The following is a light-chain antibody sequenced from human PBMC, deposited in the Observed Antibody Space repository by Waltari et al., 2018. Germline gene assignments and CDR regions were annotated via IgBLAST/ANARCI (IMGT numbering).Light chain of an antibody. CDR1: SSDVGNYHR. J-gene: IGLJ2*01. V-gene: IGLV2-23*02. CDR2: EIN. Sequence: QSALTQPASVSGSPGQSITISCTGTSSDVGNYHRVSWYQKNPGKAPQLIIYEINVRPSGISNRFSGSKTGNTASLTISGRQAEDEADYYCCSYVTGGTLVFGGGTRLTVL. CDR3: CSYVTGGTLV.